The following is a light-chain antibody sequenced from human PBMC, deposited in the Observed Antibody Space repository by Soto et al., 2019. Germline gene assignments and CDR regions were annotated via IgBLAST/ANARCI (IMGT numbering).Light chain of an antibody. J-gene: IGKJ2*01. CDR1: QSVSSSY. Sequence: EIGLTQSPGTLFLSPVERATLSCRASQSVSSSYLALYQQKPGQAPRLLIYGSSSRATGIPDRFSGSGPVKDYTLTISREAPVDFDVYYLQQYPASAFGQGTKLEIK. CDR2: GSS. CDR3: QQYPASA. V-gene: IGKV3-20*01.